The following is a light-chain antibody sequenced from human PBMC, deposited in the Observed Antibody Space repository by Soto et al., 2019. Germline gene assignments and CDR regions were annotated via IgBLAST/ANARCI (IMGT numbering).Light chain of an antibody. J-gene: IGKJ4*01. CDR2: DAS. Sequence: DIQMTQSPSTLSASVGDGVTITCRASQSIRRWLAWYQQKPGKAPKLLIYDASSLESGVPSRFSGSGSGTEFTLTISSLQPDDCATYYCQQYNNWSGRTFGGGTKVDIK. CDR3: QQYNNWSGRT. V-gene: IGKV1-5*01. CDR1: QSIRRW.